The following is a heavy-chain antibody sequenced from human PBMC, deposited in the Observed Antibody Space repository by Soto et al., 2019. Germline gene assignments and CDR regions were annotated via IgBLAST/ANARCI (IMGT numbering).Heavy chain of an antibody. CDR1: GGSISSGDYY. CDR2: IYYSGST. J-gene: IGHJ5*02. D-gene: IGHD6-19*01. V-gene: IGHV4-30-4*01. CDR3: ARVSIAVADPEFTYNWFDP. Sequence: PSETLSLTCTVSGGSISSGDYYWSWIRQPPGKGLEWIGYIYYSGSTYYNPSLKSRVTISVDTSKNQFSLKLSSVTAADTAVYYCARVSIAVADPEFTYNWFDPWGQGTLVTVSS.